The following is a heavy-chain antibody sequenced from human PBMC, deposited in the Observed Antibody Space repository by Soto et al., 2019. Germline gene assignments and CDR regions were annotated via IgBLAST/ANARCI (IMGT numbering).Heavy chain of an antibody. Sequence: SETLSLTXTVSGGSISSYYWSWIRQPAGKGLEWIGRIYTSGSTNYNPSLKSRVTMSVDTSKNQFSLKLSSVTAADTAVYYCAGEYYDFWSGYYQLDYWGQGTLVTVSS. CDR3: AGEYYDFWSGYYQLDY. CDR1: GGSISSYY. D-gene: IGHD3-3*01. CDR2: IYTSGST. V-gene: IGHV4-4*07. J-gene: IGHJ4*02.